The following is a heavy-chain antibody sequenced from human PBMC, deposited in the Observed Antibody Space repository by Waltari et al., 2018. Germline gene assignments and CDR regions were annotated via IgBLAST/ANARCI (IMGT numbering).Heavy chain of an antibody. J-gene: IGHJ4*02. D-gene: IGHD6-19*01. Sequence: QLQLQDSGPGLVKPPETLSLPCTVSGGPISCSSSYSGRPVQPPGKGLDWIGRIYDSGGTHYNPALKSPATISVETSKNQFSLKLSSVTAADTAVYYCARLQWLVRVFDYWGQGTLVTVSS. V-gene: IGHV4-39*07. CDR2: IYDSGGT. CDR3: ARLQWLVRVFDY. CDR1: GGPISCSSSY.